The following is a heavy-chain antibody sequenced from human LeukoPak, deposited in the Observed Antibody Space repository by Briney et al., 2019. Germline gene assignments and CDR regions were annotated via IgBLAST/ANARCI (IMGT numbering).Heavy chain of an antibody. J-gene: IGHJ4*02. CDR3: ARPGGVAATVTIYYFDY. CDR2: ISSSSSYI. Sequence: GGSLRLSCAASGFTFSSYSMNWVRQAPGKGLEWVSSISSSSSYIYYADSVKGRFTISRDNAKNSLYLQMNSLRAEDMAVYYCARPGGVAATVTIYYFDYWGQGTLVTVSS. CDR1: GFTFSSYS. V-gene: IGHV3-21*01. D-gene: IGHD2-15*01.